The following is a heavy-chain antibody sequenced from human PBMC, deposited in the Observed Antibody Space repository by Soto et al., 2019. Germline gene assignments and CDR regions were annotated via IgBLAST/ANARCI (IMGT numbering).Heavy chain of an antibody. V-gene: IGHV3-30-3*01. J-gene: IGHJ4*02. CDR1: GLTFRSYA. Sequence: QVQLVESGGGVVQPGRSLRLSCVVSGLTFRSYAMHWVRQAPGKGLEWVAAISYDGSNKYYADSVKGRFTISRDNSKNTLYLEMNSLRAEDTAVYYCARDPTGWELRFYYWGQGTLVTVSS. CDR3: ARDPTGWELRFYY. D-gene: IGHD1-26*01. CDR2: ISYDGSNK.